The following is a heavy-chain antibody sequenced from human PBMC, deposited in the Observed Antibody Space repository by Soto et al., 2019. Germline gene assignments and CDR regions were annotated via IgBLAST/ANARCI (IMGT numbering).Heavy chain of an antibody. D-gene: IGHD3-16*01. Sequence: PWGSLRLSCAVSGFNVVSYWIICFRQAPGKGLEWVASIKEDGSEIYYLHSVRGRFSISRDSAGNALHLTMNYLSAEDTGVYFCARDIGFDYVNWGQGTLVTVSS. CDR1: GFNVVSYW. CDR2: IKEDGSEI. V-gene: IGHV3-7*01. CDR3: ARDIGFDYVN. J-gene: IGHJ4*02.